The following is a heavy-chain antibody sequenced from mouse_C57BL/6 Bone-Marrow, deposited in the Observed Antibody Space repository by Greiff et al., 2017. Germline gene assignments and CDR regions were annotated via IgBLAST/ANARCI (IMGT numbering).Heavy chain of an antibody. Sequence: VQLQQSGAELARPGASVKLSCKASGYTFTSYGISWVKQRTGQGLEWIGEIYPRSGNTYYNEKFKGKATLTADKSSSTAYMELRSLTSEDSAVYFCARKGDYCDYWYFDVWGTGTTVTVSS. D-gene: IGHD1-1*01. CDR3: ARKGDYCDYWYFDV. CDR1: GYTFTSYG. J-gene: IGHJ1*03. V-gene: IGHV1-81*01. CDR2: IYPRSGNT.